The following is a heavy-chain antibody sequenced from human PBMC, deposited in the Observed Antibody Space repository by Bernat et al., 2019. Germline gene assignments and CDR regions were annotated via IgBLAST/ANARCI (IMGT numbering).Heavy chain of an antibody. J-gene: IGHJ6*02. D-gene: IGHD5-18*01. CDR2: ISYDGSNK. CDR1: GFTFSSYA. V-gene: IGHV3-30-3*01. Sequence: QVQLVESGGGVVQPGRSLRLSCAASGFTFSSYAMHWVRQAPGKGLEWVAVISYDGSNKYYADSVKGRFTISRDNSKNTLYLQMNSLGAEDTAVYYCAREPGGSGSYGLTDYYYYGMDVWGQGTTVTVSS. CDR3: AREPGGSGSYGLTDYYYYGMDV.